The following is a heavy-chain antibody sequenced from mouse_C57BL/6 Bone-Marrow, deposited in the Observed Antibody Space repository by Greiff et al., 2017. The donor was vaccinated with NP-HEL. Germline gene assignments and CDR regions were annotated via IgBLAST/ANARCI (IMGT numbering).Heavy chain of an antibody. J-gene: IGHJ4*01. CDR2: IDPISGGT. D-gene: IGHD1-1*01. CDR3: ARSGFYYYGSSSLYYAMDY. Sequence: QVQLQQPGAELVKPGASVKLSCKASGYTFTSYWMHWVKQRPGRGLEWIGRIDPISGGTKYNEKFKSKATLTVDKPSSTAYMQLSSLTSEDSAVYYCARSGFYYYGSSSLYYAMDYWGQGTSVTVSS. CDR1: GYTFTSYW. V-gene: IGHV1-72*01.